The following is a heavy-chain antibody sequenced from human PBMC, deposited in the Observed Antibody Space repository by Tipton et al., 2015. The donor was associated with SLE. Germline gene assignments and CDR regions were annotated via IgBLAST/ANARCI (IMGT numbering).Heavy chain of an antibody. Sequence: SGLTFNTYAMSWIRQAPGKGLEWVAVISGSGGTTYYEDSGKCRFTISRDNSKNTLYLQMNSLRPQDTAVYYCAKASGGVYGTEYFDYWGQGTLVTVSS. J-gene: IGHJ4*02. D-gene: IGHD5/OR15-5a*01. CDR1: GLTFNTYA. CDR2: ISGSGGTT. V-gene: IGHV3-23*01. CDR3: AKASGGVYGTEYFDY.